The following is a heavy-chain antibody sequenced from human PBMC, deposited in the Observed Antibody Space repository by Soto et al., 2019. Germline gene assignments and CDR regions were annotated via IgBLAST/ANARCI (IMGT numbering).Heavy chain of an antibody. CDR3: ARGGGYAYYYYYYMDV. Sequence: ASVKVSCKAPGYTFTSYDINWVRQATGQGLEWMGWMNPNSGNTGYAQNFQGRVTMTRNTSISTAYMELSSLRSEDTAVYYCARGGGYAYYYYYYMDVWGKGTTVTVSS. CDR1: GYTFTSYD. CDR2: MNPNSGNT. V-gene: IGHV1-8*01. J-gene: IGHJ6*03. D-gene: IGHD2-2*01.